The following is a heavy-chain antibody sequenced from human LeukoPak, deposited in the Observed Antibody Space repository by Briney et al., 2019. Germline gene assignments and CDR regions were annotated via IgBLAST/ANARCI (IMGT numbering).Heavy chain of an antibody. J-gene: IGHJ4*02. CDR2: ISGSGGST. V-gene: IGHV3-23*01. Sequence: GGSLRLSCAASGFTFSSYAMSWVRQAPGKGLEWVSAISGSGGSTYYADSVKGRFTISRDNSKNTLYLQMNSLRAEDTAVYYCAKNFLGGYTYGESDCWGQGTLVTVSS. CDR3: AKNFLGGYTYGESDC. CDR1: GFTFSSYA. D-gene: IGHD5-18*01.